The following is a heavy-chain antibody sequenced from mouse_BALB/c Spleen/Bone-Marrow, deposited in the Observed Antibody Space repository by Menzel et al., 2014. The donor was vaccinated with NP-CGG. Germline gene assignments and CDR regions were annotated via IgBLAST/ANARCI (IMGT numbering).Heavy chain of an antibody. CDR1: GFSLKNYG. J-gene: IGHJ1*01. CDR2: IGTGRGT. V-gene: IGHV2-9*02. CDR3: ARDRAYGNWYFDV. Sequence: QVQLKQSGPGLVAPSQSLSITCTVSGFSLKNYGVHWVRQPPGKGLEWLGVIGTGRGTNYNSALMSRLSISKDNSKSQVFLKMNSLQTDDTAMYYCARDRAYGNWYFDVWGAGTTVTVSS. D-gene: IGHD2-1*01.